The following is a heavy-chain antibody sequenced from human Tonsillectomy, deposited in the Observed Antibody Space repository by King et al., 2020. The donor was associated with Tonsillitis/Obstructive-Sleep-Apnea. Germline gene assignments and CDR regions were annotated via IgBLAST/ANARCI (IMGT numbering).Heavy chain of an antibody. J-gene: IGHJ4*02. D-gene: IGHD2-15*01. Sequence: VQLVESGGGLVQPGGSLRLSCAASGFTFSSYWMSWVRQAPGKGLEWVANIKQDGSEKYYVESVKGRFTISRDNAKNSLYLQISSPRAEDTAVYYCARIYCSGGSCYSRGVDYFDYWGQGTLVTVSS. CDR2: IKQDGSEK. CDR3: ARIYCSGGSCYSRGVDYFDY. CDR1: GFTFSSYW. V-gene: IGHV3-7*03.